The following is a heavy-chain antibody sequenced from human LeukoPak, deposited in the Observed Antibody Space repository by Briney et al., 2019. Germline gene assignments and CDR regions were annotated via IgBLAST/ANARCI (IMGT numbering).Heavy chain of an antibody. V-gene: IGHV3-30*18. CDR3: AKSGGYSYGYGDLY. Sequence: PGGSLRLSCAASGFTFSSYGMHWVRQAPGKGLEWVAVISYDGSNKYYADSVKGRFTISRDNSKNTLYLQMNSLRADDTAVYYCAKSGGYSYGYGDLYWGQGTLVIVSS. J-gene: IGHJ4*02. CDR1: GFTFSSYG. D-gene: IGHD5-18*01. CDR2: ISYDGSNK.